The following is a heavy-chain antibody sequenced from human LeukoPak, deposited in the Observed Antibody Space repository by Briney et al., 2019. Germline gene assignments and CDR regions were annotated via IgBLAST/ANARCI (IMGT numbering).Heavy chain of an antibody. D-gene: IGHD3-10*01. J-gene: IGHJ4*02. Sequence: GGSLRLSCAASAFTFSSYGMHWVRQAPGKGLEWVAVISYDGSNKYYADSVKGRFTISRDNSKNTMYLQMDSLRAEDTAVYYCAKDLQLWFEDKGFDYWGQGTLVTVSS. CDR2: ISYDGSNK. V-gene: IGHV3-30*18. CDR3: AKDLQLWFEDKGFDY. CDR1: AFTFSSYG.